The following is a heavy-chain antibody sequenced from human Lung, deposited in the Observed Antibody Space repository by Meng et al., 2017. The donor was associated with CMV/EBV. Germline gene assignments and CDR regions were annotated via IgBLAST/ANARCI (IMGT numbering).Heavy chain of an antibody. CDR1: GFTLSRYW. CDR3: ARDWSGSDDY. D-gene: IGHD1-26*01. CDR2: INEYGSRT. V-gene: IGHV3-74*01. Sequence: ESXKISYAASGFTLSRYWMHWVRQAPGKGLVWVSRINEYGSRTDYADSVKGRFTIFRDNAKNTLYLQMDSLRAEDTAVYYCARDWSGSDDYWGQGTVVTVSS. J-gene: IGHJ4*02.